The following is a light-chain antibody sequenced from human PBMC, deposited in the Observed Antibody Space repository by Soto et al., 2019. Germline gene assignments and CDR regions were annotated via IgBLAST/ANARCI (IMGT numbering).Light chain of an antibody. CDR3: SSYTSTNSWV. CDR2: DII. CDR1: SSDVGGYNY. V-gene: IGLV2-14*01. Sequence: QSALTQSASVSGSPGQSITISCTGTSSDVGGYNYVSWYQQHPGKAPKLIIYDIINRPSRVSTRFSGSKSGNTASLTISGLQAEDEADYSCSSYTSTNSWVFCGGTKLTVL. J-gene: IGLJ3*02.